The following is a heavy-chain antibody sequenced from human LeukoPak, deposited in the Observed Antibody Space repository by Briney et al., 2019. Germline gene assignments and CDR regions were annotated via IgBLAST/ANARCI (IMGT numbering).Heavy chain of an antibody. J-gene: IGHJ4*02. CDR2: ISYDGSKK. V-gene: IGHV3-30*18. CDR3: AKDISSSWPYYFDY. D-gene: IGHD6-13*01. Sequence: PGRSLRLSCVASGFTFSSYGLHWVRQAPGKGLEWVAVISYDGSKKYYADSVKGRFTISRDNSKNTLYLQMNSLRAEDTALYYCAKDISSSWPYYFDYWGQGTLVTVSS. CDR1: GFTFSSYG.